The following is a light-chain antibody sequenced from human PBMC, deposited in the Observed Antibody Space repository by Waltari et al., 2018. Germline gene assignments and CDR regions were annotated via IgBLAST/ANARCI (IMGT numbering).Light chain of an antibody. CDR2: EVS. CDR3: CSYAGSSTVI. V-gene: IGLV2-23*02. J-gene: IGLJ2*01. CDR1: SSDVGSYNL. Sequence: QSALTQPASVSGSRGQSITISCTGASSDVGSYNLVSWYQQHPGKAPKLMICEVSKRPSGISNRFSGSKSGNTASLTISGLQAEDEADYYCCSYAGSSTVIFGGGTKVTVL.